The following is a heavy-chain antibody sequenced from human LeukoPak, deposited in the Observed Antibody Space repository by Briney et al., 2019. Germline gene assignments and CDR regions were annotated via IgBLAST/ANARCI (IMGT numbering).Heavy chain of an antibody. V-gene: IGHV3-9*01. Sequence: GGSLRLSCAASGFTFDDYAMHWVRQAPGKGLEWVSGISWNSASVAYADSVKGRFTVSRDNAKNSLFLQMNSLRAEDTAVYYCARDFLHLGGWGQGTMVTVSS. D-gene: IGHD3-16*01. CDR2: ISWNSASV. J-gene: IGHJ3*01. CDR3: ARDFLHLGG. CDR1: GFTFDDYA.